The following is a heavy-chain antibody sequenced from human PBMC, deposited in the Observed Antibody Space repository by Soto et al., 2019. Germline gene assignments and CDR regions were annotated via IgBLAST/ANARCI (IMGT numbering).Heavy chain of an antibody. J-gene: IGHJ4*02. CDR2: ISYDGSNK. CDR3: ARDEGVVFPLYYFDY. D-gene: IGHD2-15*01. V-gene: IGHV3-30-3*01. Sequence: QVQLVESGGGVVQPGRSLRLSCAASGFTFSSYAMHWVRQAPGKGLEWVAVISYDGSNKYYADSVKGRFTISRDNSKNTLYLQMNSLRAEDTAVYYCARDEGVVFPLYYFDYWGQGTLVTVSS. CDR1: GFTFSSYA.